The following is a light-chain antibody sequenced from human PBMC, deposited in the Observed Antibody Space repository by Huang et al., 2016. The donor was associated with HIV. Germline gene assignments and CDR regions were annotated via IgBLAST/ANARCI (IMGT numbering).Light chain of an antibody. V-gene: IGKV1-39*01. J-gene: IGKJ2*01. CDR2: AAI. CDR1: QNISRY. CDR3: HQSDRTPRT. Sequence: DIQMTQSPSSLSAFIGDRVIISCRASQNISRYLNWYQQKPWKAPKVLIYAAISLQGGVPSTFSGSGSGTDFTLTITKLQPEDSATYYCHQSDRTPRTFGQGTKLEIK.